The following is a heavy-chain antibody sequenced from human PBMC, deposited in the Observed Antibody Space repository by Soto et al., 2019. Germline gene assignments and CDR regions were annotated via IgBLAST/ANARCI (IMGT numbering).Heavy chain of an antibody. CDR3: ARLAPHSNYDVGNYYYYYYYMDV. J-gene: IGHJ6*03. Sequence: SETLSLTCAVYGGSFSGYYWSWIRQPPGKGLEWIGEINHSGSTNYNPSLKSRVTISVDTSKNQFSLKMSSVTAADTAVYYCARLAPHSNYDVGNYYYYYYYMDVWGKGTTVTV. V-gene: IGHV4-34*01. CDR2: INHSGST. D-gene: IGHD4-4*01. CDR1: GGSFSGYY.